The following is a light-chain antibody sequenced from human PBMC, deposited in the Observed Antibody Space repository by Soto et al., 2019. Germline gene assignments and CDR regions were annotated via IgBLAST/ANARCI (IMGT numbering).Light chain of an antibody. Sequence: QSALGQPACESGSPGQSITISCTGTSSDVGGYNYVSWYQQHPGKAPKFMIYDVSNRPSGVSNRFSGSKSGNTASLTISGLQAEDEADYYCSSYTTSNTRQIVFGTGTKVTVL. CDR1: SSDVGGYNY. J-gene: IGLJ1*01. CDR3: SSYTTSNTRQIV. CDR2: DVS. V-gene: IGLV2-14*01.